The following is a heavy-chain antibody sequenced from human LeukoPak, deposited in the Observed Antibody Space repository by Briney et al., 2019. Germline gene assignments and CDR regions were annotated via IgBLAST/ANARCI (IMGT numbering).Heavy chain of an antibody. V-gene: IGHV4-38-2*02. Sequence: PSETLSLTCSVSGYSISSGYYWGWVRPAPGKGLEWIGSIDCSGSANHNPSLKSRVTISVDTSKNQFSLNVSSVTAADTAVYYCARGPPRYSSYWGQGTLVTVSS. CDR3: ARGPPRYSSY. CDR2: IDCSGSA. CDR1: GYSISSGYY. D-gene: IGHD5-18*01. J-gene: IGHJ4*02.